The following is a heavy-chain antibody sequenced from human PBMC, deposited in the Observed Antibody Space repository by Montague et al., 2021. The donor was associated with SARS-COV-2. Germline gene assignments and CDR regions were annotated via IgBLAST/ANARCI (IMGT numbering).Heavy chain of an antibody. CDR3: ARLGFVELWLNLGWFDP. Sequence: SETLSLTCSVSGDSIRSSGYYWGWIRQPPGKGLEWIGTVYYSGSTNYNPSLTSRVTMPVDTSKNQFSLELRSVTAADTAVYYCARLGFVELWLNLGWFDPWGQGTLVTVSS. D-gene: IGHD3-16*01. CDR1: GDSIRSSGYY. J-gene: IGHJ5*02. CDR2: VYYSGST. V-gene: IGHV4-39*01.